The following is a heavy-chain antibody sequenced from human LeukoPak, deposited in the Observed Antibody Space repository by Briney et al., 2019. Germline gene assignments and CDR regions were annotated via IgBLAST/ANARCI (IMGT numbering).Heavy chain of an antibody. CDR1: GYTFTGYY. V-gene: IGHV1-2*02. J-gene: IGHJ4*02. Sequence: ASVKVSCKASGYTFTGYYMHWVRQAPGQGLEWMGWINPNSGGTNYAQKFQGRVTMTRDTSITTAYMELSRLISDDTAVYYCARRRRTNYYFDYWGQGTLVTVSS. CDR3: ARRRRTNYYFDY. CDR2: INPNSGGT.